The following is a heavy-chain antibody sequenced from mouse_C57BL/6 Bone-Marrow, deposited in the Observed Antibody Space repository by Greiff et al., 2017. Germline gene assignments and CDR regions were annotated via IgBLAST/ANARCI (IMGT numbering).Heavy chain of an antibody. D-gene: IGHD3-2*02. CDR2: INPNNGGT. CDR1: GYTFTDYN. V-gene: IGHV1-18*01. Sequence: VQLQQSGPELVKPGASVKIPCKASGYTFTDYNMDWVKQSHGKSLEWIGDINPNNGGTIYNQKFKGKATLTVDKSSSTAYMELRSLTSEDPAVYYCARSGRIRWHFDVWGTGTTVTVSS. J-gene: IGHJ1*03. CDR3: ARSGRIRWHFDV.